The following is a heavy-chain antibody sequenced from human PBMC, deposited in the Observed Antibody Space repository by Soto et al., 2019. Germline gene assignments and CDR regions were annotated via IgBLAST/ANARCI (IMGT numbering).Heavy chain of an antibody. Sequence: QVQLQESGPGLVKPSQTLSLTCTVSGGSISSGDYYWSWIRQPPGKGLEWIGYIYYSGSTYYNPSLKSRVTISVDTSKNQFALKLSSVTAADTAVYYCASKNSSGWFWFDPWGQGTLVTVSS. D-gene: IGHD6-19*01. CDR1: GGSISSGDYY. J-gene: IGHJ5*02. CDR3: ASKNSSGWFWFDP. CDR2: IYYSGST. V-gene: IGHV4-30-4*01.